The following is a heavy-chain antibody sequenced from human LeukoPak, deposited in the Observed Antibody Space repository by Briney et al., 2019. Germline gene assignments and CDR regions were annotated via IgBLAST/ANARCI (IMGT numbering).Heavy chain of an antibody. CDR3: ALVHSTAMATEVFDY. V-gene: IGHV1-24*01. J-gene: IGHJ4*02. Sequence: ASVTVSCTVSGYTLTELSMRWVRLAPGKGLEWMGGFDPEDGETIYAQKFQGRVTMTEDTSTDTAYMELSSLRSEDTAVYYCALVHSTAMATEVFDYWGQGTLVTVSS. CDR1: GYTLTELS. CDR2: FDPEDGET. D-gene: IGHD5-18*01.